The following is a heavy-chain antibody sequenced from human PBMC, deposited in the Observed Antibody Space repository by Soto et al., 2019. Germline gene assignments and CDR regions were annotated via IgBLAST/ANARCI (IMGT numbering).Heavy chain of an antibody. CDR2: IDPSDSYT. CDR1: GYSFTSYW. V-gene: IGHV5-10-1*01. J-gene: IGHJ3*02. Sequence: GESLKISCKGSGYSFTSYWIRWVRQMPGKGLEWMGRIDPSDSYTNYSPSFQGHVTISADKSISTAYLQWSSLKASDTAMYYCVPTVDAFVIWGQGTMVTVSS. CDR3: VPTVDAFVI.